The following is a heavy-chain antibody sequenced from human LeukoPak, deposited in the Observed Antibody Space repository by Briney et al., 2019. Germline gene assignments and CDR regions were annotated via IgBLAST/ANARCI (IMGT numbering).Heavy chain of an antibody. CDR1: GFTFSSYE. V-gene: IGHV3-48*03. J-gene: IGHJ6*02. Sequence: GGSLRLSCAASGFTFSSYEMNWVRQAPGKGREWVSSISSSGSTIYYADSVKGRFTISRDNAKNSLYLQMNSLRAEDTAVYYCARGLVVVTASSGADNYYYYGMDVWGQGTTVTVSS. CDR3: ARGLVVVTASSGADNYYYYGMDV. D-gene: IGHD2-21*02. CDR2: ISSSGSTI.